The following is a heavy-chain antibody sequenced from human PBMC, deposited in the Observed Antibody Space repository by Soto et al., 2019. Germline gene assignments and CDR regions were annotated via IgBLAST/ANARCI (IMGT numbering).Heavy chain of an antibody. Sequence: QVQLVQSGAEEKKPGASVKVSCKASGYTFTSYAMHWVRQAPGQRLEWMGWINAGNGNTKYSQKFQGRGTITRDTSASTAYMELSSLRSEDTAVYYCARSIVVVTALDYWGQGTLVNVSS. D-gene: IGHD2-21*02. CDR3: ARSIVVVTALDY. CDR2: INAGNGNT. J-gene: IGHJ4*02. V-gene: IGHV1-3*05. CDR1: GYTFTSYA.